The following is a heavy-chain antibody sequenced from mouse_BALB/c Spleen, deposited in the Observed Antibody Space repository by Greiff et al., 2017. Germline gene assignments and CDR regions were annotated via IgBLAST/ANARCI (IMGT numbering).Heavy chain of an antibody. V-gene: IGHV1-4*02. CDR2: INPSSGYT. J-gene: IGHJ4*01. CDR1: GYTFTSYT. Sequence: QVQLQQSAAELARPGASVKMSCKASGYTFTSYTMHWVKQRPGQGLEWIGYINPSSGYTEYNQKFKDKTTLTADKSSSTAYMQLSSLTSEDSAVYYCARGAVYAMDYWGQGTSVTVSS. CDR3: ARGAVYAMDY. D-gene: IGHD3-3*01.